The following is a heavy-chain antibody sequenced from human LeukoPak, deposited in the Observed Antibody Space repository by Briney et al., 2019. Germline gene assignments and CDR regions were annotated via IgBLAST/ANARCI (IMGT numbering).Heavy chain of an antibody. CDR2: INHSGST. V-gene: IGHV4-34*01. CDR3: ARLGYYGSGSYPTDY. Sequence: SETLSLTCAVYGGSFSGYYWSWIRQPPGKGLEWIGEINHSGSTNYNPTLKSRVTISVDTSKNQFSLKLSSVTAADTAVYYCARLGYYGSGSYPTDYWGQGTLVTVSS. CDR1: GGSFSGYY. J-gene: IGHJ4*02. D-gene: IGHD3-10*01.